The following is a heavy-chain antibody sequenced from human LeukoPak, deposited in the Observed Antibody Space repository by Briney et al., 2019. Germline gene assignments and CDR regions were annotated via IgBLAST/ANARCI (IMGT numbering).Heavy chain of an antibody. CDR1: GFTFSSYA. CDR3: ARDFSLSSGYYPDY. J-gene: IGHJ4*02. D-gene: IGHD3-22*01. V-gene: IGHV3-30-3*01. CDR2: ISYDGSNK. Sequence: PTGGSLRLSCAASGFTFSSYAMHWVRQAPGKGLEWVAVISYDGSNKYYADSVKGRFTISRDDSKSTLYLQMNSLRAEDTAVYYCARDFSLSSGYYPDYWGQGTLVTVSS.